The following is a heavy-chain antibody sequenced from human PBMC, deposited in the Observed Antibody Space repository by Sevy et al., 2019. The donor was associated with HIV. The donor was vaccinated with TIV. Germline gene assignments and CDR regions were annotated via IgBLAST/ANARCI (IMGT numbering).Heavy chain of an antibody. CDR3: ARESQAEQRLVRGLFDY. D-gene: IGHD6-13*01. J-gene: IGHJ4*02. CDR2: ISSSGSTI. V-gene: IGHV3-11*01. Sequence: GGSLRLSCAASGFTFSDYYMSWIRQAPGKGLEWVSYISSSGSTIYYADSVKGRFTISRDNAKNSLYLQMNSLRAEDTAVYYYARESQAEQRLVRGLFDYWGQGTLVTVSS. CDR1: GFTFSDYY.